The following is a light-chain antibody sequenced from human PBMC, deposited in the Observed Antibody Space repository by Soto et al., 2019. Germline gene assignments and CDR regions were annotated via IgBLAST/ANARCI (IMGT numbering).Light chain of an antibody. CDR3: QQRYRWHPIT. J-gene: IGKJ4*01. CDR1: QTVYTY. V-gene: IGKV3-11*01. CDR2: DAS. Sequence: EIVLTQSPATLSLSPGERATLSCRASQTVYTYLAWYQQKPGQAPRLLIYDASNRATGVPARFSGSGSVTHCTLAISSLVPEDFAVYYCQQRYRWHPITSGGGTKVETK.